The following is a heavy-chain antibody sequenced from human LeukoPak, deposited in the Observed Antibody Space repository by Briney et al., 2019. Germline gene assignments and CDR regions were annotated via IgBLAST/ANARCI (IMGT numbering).Heavy chain of an antibody. Sequence: SETLSLTCTVSGGSITSNFWSWIRQPPGKGLEWIGYLYNSVSTRYNPSLKSRATISGDTSKNQFSLKLNSVTAADTAVYYCARALPNWNPPDYWGRGALVTVSS. D-gene: IGHD1-1*01. CDR1: GGSITSNF. CDR2: LYNSVST. CDR3: ARALPNWNPPDY. V-gene: IGHV4-59*08. J-gene: IGHJ4*02.